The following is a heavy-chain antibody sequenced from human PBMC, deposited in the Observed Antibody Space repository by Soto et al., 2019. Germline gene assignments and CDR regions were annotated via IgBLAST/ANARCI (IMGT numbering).Heavy chain of an antibody. CDR2: INPNSGGT. CDR1: GYTFTGYY. V-gene: IGHV1-2*04. D-gene: IGHD4-17*01. J-gene: IGHJ6*03. CDR3: ARDQHYGDYRPSGYYYFYMDV. Sequence: GASVKVSCKASGYTFTGYYMHWVRQAPGQGLEWMGWINPNSGGTNYAQKFQGWVTMTRDTSISTAYMELSRLRSDDTAVYYCARDQHYGDYRPSGYYYFYMDVWGKGTTVTVSS.